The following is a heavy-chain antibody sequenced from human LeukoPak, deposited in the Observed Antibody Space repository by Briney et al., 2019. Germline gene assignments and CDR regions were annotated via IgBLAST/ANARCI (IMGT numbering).Heavy chain of an antibody. CDR3: ARGPAMVRGVNWFDP. D-gene: IGHD3-10*01. Sequence: SETLSLTCAVCGGSFSGYCWSWIRQPPGKGLEWIGEINHSGSTNYNPSLKSRVTISVDTSKNQFSLKLSSVTAADTAVYYCARGPAMVRGVNWFDPWGQGTLVTVSS. CDR1: GGSFSGYC. CDR2: INHSGST. V-gene: IGHV4-34*01. J-gene: IGHJ5*02.